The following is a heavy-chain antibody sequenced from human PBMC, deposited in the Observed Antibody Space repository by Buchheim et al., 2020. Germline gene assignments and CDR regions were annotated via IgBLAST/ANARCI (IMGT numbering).Heavy chain of an antibody. CDR1: GESFGGYY. J-gene: IGHJ6*02. CDR3: VRDPDV. Sequence: QVQLQQWGAGLLKPSETLSLTCAVFGESFGGYYWSWIRQPPGKGLDWIGEVNHSGSTNYNPSLKNRVTISIDTSRHQFCLKLSSVTAADTAVYYCVRDPDVWGQGTT. CDR2: VNHSGST. V-gene: IGHV4-34*01.